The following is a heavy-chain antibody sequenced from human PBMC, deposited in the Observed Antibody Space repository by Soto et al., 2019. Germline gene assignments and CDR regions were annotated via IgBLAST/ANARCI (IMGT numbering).Heavy chain of an antibody. J-gene: IGHJ4*02. D-gene: IGHD3-10*01. V-gene: IGHV4-4*07. CDR3: ARDIGSYAYGEGY. CDR2: VYSSGTT. CDR1: GSSINSYW. Sequence: SETLSLTCSVSGSSINSYWWSWIRQPAGKGLEWIGRVYSSGTTDYNPSLNSRATMSVETSKNQFSLKLSSVTAADTAVYYCARDIGSYAYGEGYWGQGIQVTVS.